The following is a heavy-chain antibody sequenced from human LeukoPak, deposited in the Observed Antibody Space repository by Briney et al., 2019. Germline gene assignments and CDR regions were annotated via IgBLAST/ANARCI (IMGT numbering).Heavy chain of an antibody. V-gene: IGHV4-34*01. CDR1: GGSFSGYY. Sequence: SETLSLTCAVYGGSFSGYYWSWIRQPPGKGLEWIGDINHSGSTNYNPSLKSRVTISVDTSKNQFSLKLSSVTAADTAVYYCAMSIVDAFDIWGQGTMVTVSS. CDR3: AMSIVDAFDI. CDR2: INHSGST. J-gene: IGHJ3*02. D-gene: IGHD3-16*02.